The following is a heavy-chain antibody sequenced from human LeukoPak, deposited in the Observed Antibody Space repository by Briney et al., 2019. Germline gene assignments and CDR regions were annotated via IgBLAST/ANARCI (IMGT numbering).Heavy chain of an antibody. Sequence: ASVKVSCKASGYTFTSYGISWVRQAPGQGLEWMGWISAYNGNTNYAQKLQGRVTMTTDTSTSTAYMELRSLRSDDTAVYYCARDGHYCSSTSCRSPYFDYWGQGTLVTVSS. D-gene: IGHD2-2*01. CDR1: GYTFTSYG. CDR3: ARDGHYCSSTSCRSPYFDY. J-gene: IGHJ4*02. V-gene: IGHV1-18*01. CDR2: ISAYNGNT.